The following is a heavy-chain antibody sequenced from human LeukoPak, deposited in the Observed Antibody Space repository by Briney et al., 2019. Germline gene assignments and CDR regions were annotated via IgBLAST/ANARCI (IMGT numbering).Heavy chain of an antibody. Sequence: GASVKVSCKASGYTFTSYGISWVRQAPGQGLEWMGIINPSGGSTSYAQKFQGRVTMTRDTSTSTVYMELSSLRYEDTAVYYCAREGLSCSSTSCYLDYWGQGTLVTVSS. CDR1: GYTFTSYG. J-gene: IGHJ4*02. D-gene: IGHD2-2*01. CDR2: INPSGGST. CDR3: AREGLSCSSTSCYLDY. V-gene: IGHV1-46*03.